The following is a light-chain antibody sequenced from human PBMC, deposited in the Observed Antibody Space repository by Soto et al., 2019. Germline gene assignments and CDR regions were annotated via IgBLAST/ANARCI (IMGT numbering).Light chain of an antibody. Sequence: DIVMTQSPDSLAVSLGERATINCKSSQSVLYSPTNKNYLAWYQQKPGQPPKMLIYWASTRESGVPDRFTSSGSGTDFTLTISSLQAEDVAVYYCQQYYNTPRTFGQGTKLEIK. CDR3: QQYYNTPRT. CDR1: QSVLYSPTNKNY. V-gene: IGKV4-1*01. CDR2: WAS. J-gene: IGKJ2*01.